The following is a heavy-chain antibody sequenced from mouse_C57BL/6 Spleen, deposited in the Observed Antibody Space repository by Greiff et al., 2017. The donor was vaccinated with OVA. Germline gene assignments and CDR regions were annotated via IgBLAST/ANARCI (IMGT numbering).Heavy chain of an antibody. V-gene: IGHV1-47*01. CDR1: GYTFTTYP. CDR3: ARSAAQAKLSWFAY. D-gene: IGHD3-2*02. J-gene: IGHJ3*01. Sequence: VKVVESGAELVKPGASVKMSCKASGYTFTTYPIEWMKQNHGKSLEWIGNFHPYNDDTKYNEKFKGKATLTVEKSSSTVYLELSRLTSDDSAVYYCARSAAQAKLSWFAYWGQGTLVTVSA. CDR2: FHPYNDDT.